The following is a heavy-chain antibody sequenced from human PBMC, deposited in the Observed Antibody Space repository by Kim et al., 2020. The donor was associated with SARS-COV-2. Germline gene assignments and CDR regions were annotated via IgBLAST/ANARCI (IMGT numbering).Heavy chain of an antibody. V-gene: IGHV5-51*01. D-gene: IGHD1-7*01. CDR3: ARELSSGKSDY. Sequence: GESLKISCKGSGYSFTSYWIGWVGQMPGKALEWMGIIYPVDPDTSYSPSFQGQVTISADKSISTAYLQWSSLKASDTAMYYCARELSSGKSDYWGQGTLVTVSS. CDR1: GYSFTSYW. J-gene: IGHJ4*02. CDR2: IYPVDPDT.